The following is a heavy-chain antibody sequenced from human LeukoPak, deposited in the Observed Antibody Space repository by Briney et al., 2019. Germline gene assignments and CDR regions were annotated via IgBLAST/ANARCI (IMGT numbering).Heavy chain of an antibody. CDR2: IYSSGDS. V-gene: IGHV3-66*01. Sequence: GRSLRLSCAASEFTFSDYAMHWVRQAPGKGLEWVSVIYSSGDSYYADSVKGRFTISRDNSMNTLYLQMNSLRGEDTAVYYCARGVPAAGAFDSWGQGTLVTVSS. CDR3: ARGVPAAGAFDS. D-gene: IGHD2-2*01. J-gene: IGHJ4*02. CDR1: EFTFSDYA.